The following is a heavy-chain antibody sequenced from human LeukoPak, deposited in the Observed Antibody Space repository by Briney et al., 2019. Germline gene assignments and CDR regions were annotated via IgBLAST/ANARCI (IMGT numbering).Heavy chain of an antibody. Sequence: SETLSLTCAVYGGSFSGYCWSWIRQPPGKGLEWIGEINHSGSTNYNPSLKSRVTISVDTSRNQFSMNLNSVTAADTAVYYCAKGAGPPWFDPWGQGTLVTVSS. V-gene: IGHV4-34*01. D-gene: IGHD6-19*01. CDR2: INHSGST. CDR1: GGSFSGYC. J-gene: IGHJ5*02. CDR3: AKGAGPPWFDP.